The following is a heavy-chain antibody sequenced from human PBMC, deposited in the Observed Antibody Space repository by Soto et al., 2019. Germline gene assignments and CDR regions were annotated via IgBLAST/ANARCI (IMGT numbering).Heavy chain of an antibody. CDR1: GFTFSSYW. CDR2: IKQDGSEK. CDR3: ARSGGSGSPGDYYGMDG. Sequence: GGSLRLSCAASGFTFSSYWMSWVRQAPGKGLEWVANIKQDGSEKYYVDSVKGRFTISRDNAKNSLYLQMNSLRAEDTAVYYCARSGGSGSPGDYYGMDGWGQGTTVTVSS. J-gene: IGHJ6*02. D-gene: IGHD3-10*01. V-gene: IGHV3-7*01.